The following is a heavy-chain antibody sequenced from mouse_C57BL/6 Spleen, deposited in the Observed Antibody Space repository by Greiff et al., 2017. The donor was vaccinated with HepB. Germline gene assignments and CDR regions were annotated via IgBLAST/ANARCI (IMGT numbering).Heavy chain of an antibody. CDR3: ARWDIYDGYYGFAY. CDR1: GYTFTDYY. J-gene: IGHJ3*01. D-gene: IGHD2-3*01. CDR2: IYPGSGNT. V-gene: IGHV1-76*01. Sequence: QVQLKESGAELVRPGASVKLSCKASGYTFTDYYINWVKQRPGQGLEWIARIYPGSGNTYYNEKFKGKATLTAEKSSSTAYMQLSSLTSEDSAVYFCARWDIYDGYYGFAYWGQGTLVTVSA.